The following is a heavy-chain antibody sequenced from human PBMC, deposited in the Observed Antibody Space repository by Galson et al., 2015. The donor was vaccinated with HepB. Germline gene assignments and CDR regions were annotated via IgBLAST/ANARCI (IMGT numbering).Heavy chain of an antibody. CDR3: ARRRWDIVATIPSGFDY. CDR2: ISISGGTT. D-gene: IGHD5-12*01. Sequence: SLRLSCAASGFTFSNYGMSWVRQAPGKGLEWVSAISISGGTTIYADSVKGRFTMSRDNSMNTLYLQMNSLRAEDTAVYYCARRRWDIVATIPSGFDYWGQGTLVTVSS. CDR1: GFTFSNYG. J-gene: IGHJ4*02. V-gene: IGHV3-23*01.